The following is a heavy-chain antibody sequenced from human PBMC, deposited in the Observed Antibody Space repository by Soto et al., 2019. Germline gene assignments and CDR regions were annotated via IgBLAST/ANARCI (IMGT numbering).Heavy chain of an antibody. D-gene: IGHD6-19*01. V-gene: IGHV4-4*02. CDR2: IYHSGST. CDR3: ARRGSSGGIYYYYGMDV. Sequence: PSETLSLTCAFSGGSISSSNWWSWVRQPPGKGLEWIGEIYHSGSTNYNPSLKSRVTISVDKSKNQFSLKLSSVTAADTAVYYCARRGSSGGIYYYYGMDVWGQGTTVTVSS. CDR1: GGSISSSNW. J-gene: IGHJ6*02.